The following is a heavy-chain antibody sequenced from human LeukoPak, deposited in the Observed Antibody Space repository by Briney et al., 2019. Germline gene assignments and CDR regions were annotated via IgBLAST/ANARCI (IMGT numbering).Heavy chain of an antibody. J-gene: IGHJ4*02. D-gene: IGHD6-13*01. V-gene: IGHV4-39*01. CDR2: IYYSGST. CDR1: GGSISSSSYY. Sequence: SETLSLTCTVSGGSISSSSYYWGWIRQPPGKGLEWIGSIYYSGSTYYNPSLKSRVTISVDTSKNQFSLKLSSVTAADTAVCYCARQPDIAAAVPYYFDYWGQGTLATVSS. CDR3: ARQPDIAAAVPYYFDY.